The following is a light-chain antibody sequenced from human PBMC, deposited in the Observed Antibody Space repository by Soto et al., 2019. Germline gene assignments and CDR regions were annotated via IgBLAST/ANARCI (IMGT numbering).Light chain of an antibody. CDR2: EAS. CDR1: STDFVSYNR. V-gene: IGLV2-18*01. Sequence: QSALTQPPSVSGSPGQPVTISCTGTSTDFVSYNRVSWYQQPPGTAPKLIIYEASNRPSGVPDRFSGSKSGNTASLTISGLQAADEADYYCSLYTSENTYVFGTGTKLTVL. J-gene: IGLJ1*01. CDR3: SLYTSENTYV.